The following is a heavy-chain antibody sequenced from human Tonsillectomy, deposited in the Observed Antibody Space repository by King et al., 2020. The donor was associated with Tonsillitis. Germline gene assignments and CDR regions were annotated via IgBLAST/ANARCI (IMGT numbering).Heavy chain of an antibody. D-gene: IGHD2-21*01. CDR1: GFTFSSYG. J-gene: IGHJ4*02. Sequence: VQLVESGGGVVQPGRSLRLSCAASGFTFSSYGMHGVRQAPGKGLEWVAVISYDGSNKYYADSVKGRFTISRDNSKNTLYLQMNSLRAEDTAVYYCAKVCGGDCYPAGIDYWGQGTLVTVSS. CDR3: AKVCGGDCYPAGIDY. CDR2: ISYDGSNK. V-gene: IGHV3-30*18.